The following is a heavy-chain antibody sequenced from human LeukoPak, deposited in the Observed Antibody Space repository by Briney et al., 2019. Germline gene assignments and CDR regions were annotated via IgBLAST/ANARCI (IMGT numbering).Heavy chain of an antibody. V-gene: IGHV1-69*13. D-gene: IGHD3-10*01. Sequence: SVKVSCKASGGTFSSYAISWVRQAPGQGLEWMGVIIPIFGTANYAQKFQGRVTITADESTSTAYMELSSLRSEDTAVYYCAREYTGSTMVRGVIQNTNWFDPWGQGTLVTVSS. CDR2: IIPIFGTA. CDR3: AREYTGSTMVRGVIQNTNWFDP. J-gene: IGHJ5*02. CDR1: GGTFSSYA.